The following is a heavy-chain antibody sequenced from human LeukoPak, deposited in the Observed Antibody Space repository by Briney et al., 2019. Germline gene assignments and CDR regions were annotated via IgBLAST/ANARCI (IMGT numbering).Heavy chain of an antibody. J-gene: IGHJ4*02. V-gene: IGHV4-34*01. CDR1: GGSFSGYY. CDR3: AREGGSYRPLDY. D-gene: IGHD3-16*02. Sequence: KASETLSLTCAVYGGSFSGYYWSWIRQPPGKGLEWIGEINHSGGTNYNPSLKSRVTISVDTSKSQFSLKLSSVTAADTAVYYCAREGGSYRPLDYSGQGTLVTVSS. CDR2: INHSGGT.